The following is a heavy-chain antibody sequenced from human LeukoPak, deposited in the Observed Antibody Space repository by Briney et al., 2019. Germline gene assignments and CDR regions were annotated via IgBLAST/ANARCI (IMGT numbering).Heavy chain of an antibody. V-gene: IGHV4-38-2*02. J-gene: IGHJ6*03. CDR3: ARHIGGGIEDMDV. CDR1: GYSISSGYY. Sequence: SETLSLTCTVSGYSISSGYYWGWIRQPPGKGLEWIGSIYHSGSTYYNPSLQSRVTISVDRSRNQFFLKMSSVTAADTAVYYCARHIGGGIEDMDVWGKGTKVIVSS. CDR2: IYHSGST. D-gene: IGHD3-16*02.